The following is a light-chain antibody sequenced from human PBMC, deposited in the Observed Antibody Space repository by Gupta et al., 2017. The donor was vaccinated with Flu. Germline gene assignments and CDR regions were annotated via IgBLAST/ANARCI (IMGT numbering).Light chain of an antibody. CDR3: QRDRTSII. J-gene: IGKJ2*01. CDR1: YRLVYRIGSTY. V-gene: IGKV2-30*01. Sequence: TLWQAAAIRGRLTYRLVYRIGSTYVAWFQQRPGQSPRLLIYEVSNRDSGVPDRFSGSGSVTEFTLNISRLEAEDVGVYYCQRDRTSIIFGQGTNVDIK. CDR2: EVS.